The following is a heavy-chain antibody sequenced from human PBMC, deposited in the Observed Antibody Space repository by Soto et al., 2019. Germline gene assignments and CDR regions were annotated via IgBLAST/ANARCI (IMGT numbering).Heavy chain of an antibody. V-gene: IGHV3-30*18. Sequence: GGSLRLSCAASGFTFSSYGMHWVRQAPGKGLEWVAVISYDGSNKYYADSVMGRFTISRDNSKNTLYLQMNSLRAEDTAVYYCAKGPFGYSYGPGSGMDVWGQGTTVTVSS. CDR3: AKGPFGYSYGPGSGMDV. D-gene: IGHD5-18*01. CDR2: ISYDGSNK. J-gene: IGHJ6*02. CDR1: GFTFSSYG.